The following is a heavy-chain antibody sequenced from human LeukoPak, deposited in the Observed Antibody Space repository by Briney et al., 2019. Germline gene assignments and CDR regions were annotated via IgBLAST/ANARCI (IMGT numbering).Heavy chain of an antibody. Sequence: GESLKISCKGSGYSFTNYWIGWVRQKSGKGLDLMGIIYPGDSDTRYSPSFQGQVTISVDRSISTAYRQWSSLQASDPAMYYCARLGNYYGGFYDWGQGTLVAVSS. J-gene: IGHJ4*02. CDR1: GYSFTNYW. D-gene: IGHD3-10*01. CDR2: IYPGDSDT. V-gene: IGHV5-51*01. CDR3: ARLGNYYGGFYD.